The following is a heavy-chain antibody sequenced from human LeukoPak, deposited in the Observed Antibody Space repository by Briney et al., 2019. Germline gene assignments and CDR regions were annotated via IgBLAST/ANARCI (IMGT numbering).Heavy chain of an antibody. Sequence: GASVKVSCKASGYTFTSYGISWVRQAPGQGLEWMGWISAYNGNTNYAQKLQGRVTMTTDTSTSTAYVELRSLRSDDTAVYYCARVTRDSSGYYRFDYWGQGTLVTVSS. J-gene: IGHJ4*02. D-gene: IGHD3-22*01. V-gene: IGHV1-18*01. CDR1: GYTFTSYG. CDR3: ARVTRDSSGYYRFDY. CDR2: ISAYNGNT.